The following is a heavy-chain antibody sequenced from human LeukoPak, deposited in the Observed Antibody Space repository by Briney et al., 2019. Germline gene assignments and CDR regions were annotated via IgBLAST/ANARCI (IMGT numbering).Heavy chain of an antibody. CDR2: ISDSGSRT. V-gene: IGHV3-23*01. CDR3: AELGITMIGGV. CDR1: GFTFSSYA. D-gene: IGHD3-10*02. Sequence: GGSLRLSCAASGFTFSSYAMSWVRQAPGKGLEWVSSISDSGSRTYHADSVKGRFTISRDNAKNSLYLQMNSLRAEDTAVYYCAELGITMIGGVWGKGTTVTITS. J-gene: IGHJ6*04.